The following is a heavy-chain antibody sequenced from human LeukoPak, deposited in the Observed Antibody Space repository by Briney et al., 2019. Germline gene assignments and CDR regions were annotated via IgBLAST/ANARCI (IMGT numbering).Heavy chain of an antibody. D-gene: IGHD1-26*01. J-gene: IGHJ4*02. Sequence: ASVKVSCKASGYTFTSYGISWVRQAPGQGLEWRGWISAYNGNTNYAQKLQGRVTMTTDKSTSTAYMELRSLRSDDTAVYYCARDLRAMGAKTFDYWGQGTLVTVSS. CDR2: ISAYNGNT. CDR3: ARDLRAMGAKTFDY. CDR1: GYTFTSYG. V-gene: IGHV1-18*01.